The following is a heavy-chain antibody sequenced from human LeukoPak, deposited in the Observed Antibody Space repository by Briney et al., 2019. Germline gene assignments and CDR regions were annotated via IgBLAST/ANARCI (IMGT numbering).Heavy chain of an antibody. Sequence: GGSLRLSCAASGFTFSRYSMHWVRQAPGKGLEWVAFIRYDGSNKYYADSVKGRFTISRDNSKNTLYLQMNSLRAEDTAVYYCAKDLCSSTSCLRHYYYYMDVWGKGTTVTISS. J-gene: IGHJ6*03. V-gene: IGHV3-30*02. CDR2: IRYDGSNK. CDR1: GFTFSRYS. D-gene: IGHD2-2*01. CDR3: AKDLCSSTSCLRHYYYYMDV.